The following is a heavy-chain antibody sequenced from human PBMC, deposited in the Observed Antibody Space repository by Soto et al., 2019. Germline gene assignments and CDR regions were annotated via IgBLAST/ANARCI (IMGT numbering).Heavy chain of an antibody. CDR3: ARDRTRIPY. CDR2: IKQDGSEK. V-gene: IGHV3-7*03. Sequence: GGSLRLSCAASGFTFSSNWMSWVRQAPGKGLEWVANIKQDGSEKNYVDSVKGRFTISRDNAENTLYLQMNSLRAEDTAVYYCARDRTRIPYWGQETLVTVSS. J-gene: IGHJ4*02. D-gene: IGHD2-21*01. CDR1: GFTFSSNW.